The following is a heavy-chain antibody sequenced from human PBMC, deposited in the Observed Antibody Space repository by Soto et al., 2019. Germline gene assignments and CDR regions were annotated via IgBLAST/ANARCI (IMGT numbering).Heavy chain of an antibody. CDR3: ARSGGGYCSSTSCYSDKFHYYYGMDV. Sequence: ASETLSLTCTVSGGSISSGGYYWSWIRQHPGKGLEWIGYIYYSGSTYYNPSLKSRVTISVDTSKNQFSLELSSVTAADTAVYYCARSGGGYCSSTSCYSDKFHYYYGMDVWGQGTTVTVSS. CDR2: IYYSGST. CDR1: GGSISSGGYY. D-gene: IGHD2-2*01. V-gene: IGHV4-31*03. J-gene: IGHJ6*02.